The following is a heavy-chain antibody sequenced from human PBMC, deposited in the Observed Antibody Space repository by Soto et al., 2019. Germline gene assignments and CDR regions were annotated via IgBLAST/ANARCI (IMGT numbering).Heavy chain of an antibody. Sequence: SVKVSCKASGGTFSSYAISWVRQAPGQGLEWMGGIIPNFGTANYAQKFQGRVTITADESTSTAYMELSSLRSEDTAVYYCARKRGYYYDSSGYYGYWGQGTLVTVSS. J-gene: IGHJ4*02. CDR2: IIPNFGTA. CDR1: GGTFSSYA. D-gene: IGHD3-22*01. V-gene: IGHV1-69*13. CDR3: ARKRGYYYDSSGYYGY.